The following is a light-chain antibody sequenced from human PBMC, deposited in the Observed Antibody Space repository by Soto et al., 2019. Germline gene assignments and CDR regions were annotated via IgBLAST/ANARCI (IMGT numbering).Light chain of an antibody. V-gene: IGKV3D-15*01. CDR1: QSLTNN. J-gene: IGKJ1*01. CDR3: QQYGYSRT. CDR2: GAS. Sequence: EIVMTQSPATLSVSPGERATLSCRASQSLTNNLAWYQQKPGQAPRLLIYGASSRATDIPDRFSGSGSGADFTLTISTLEPEDFAIYYCQQYGYSRTFGQGTKVDIK.